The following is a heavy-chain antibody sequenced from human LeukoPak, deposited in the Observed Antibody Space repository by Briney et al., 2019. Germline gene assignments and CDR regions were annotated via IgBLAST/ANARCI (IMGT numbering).Heavy chain of an antibody. D-gene: IGHD3-10*01. CDR3: ARIRITMVRGVAWDYYYYMDV. J-gene: IGHJ6*03. Sequence: NPSGTLSLTCAVYGGSFSGYYWSWIRQPPGKGLEWIGEINHSGSTNYNPSLKSRVTISVDTSKNQFSLKLSSVTAADTAVYYCARIRITMVRGVAWDYYYYMDVWGKGTTVTISS. CDR1: GGSFSGYY. CDR2: INHSGST. V-gene: IGHV4-34*01.